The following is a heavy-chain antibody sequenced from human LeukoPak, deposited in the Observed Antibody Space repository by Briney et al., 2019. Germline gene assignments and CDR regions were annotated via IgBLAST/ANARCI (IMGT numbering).Heavy chain of an antibody. Sequence: SETLSLTCTVAGGSISRGGYYWSWLRQPPGKGLEWIGYIYYSGSTYYNPSLKSRVTISVDTSKNQFSLKLSSVPAADTAVYYCASHGSGSYGFDYWGQGTLVTVSS. J-gene: IGHJ4*02. CDR1: GGSISRGGYY. CDR2: IYYSGST. V-gene: IGHV4-30-4*01. D-gene: IGHD3-10*01. CDR3: ASHGSGSYGFDY.